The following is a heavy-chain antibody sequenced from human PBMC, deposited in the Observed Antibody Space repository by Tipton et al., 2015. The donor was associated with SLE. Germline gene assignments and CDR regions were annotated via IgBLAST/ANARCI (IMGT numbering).Heavy chain of an antibody. V-gene: IGHV4-4*09. CDR1: GDSIRRHF. CDR2: IYTSGST. Sequence: TLSLTCTVSGDSIRRHFWSWIRQPPGKGLEWIGYIYTSGSTNYNPSLKSRVTISVDTSKNQFSLKLSSVTAADTAVYYCARTQGYTSDAFDIWGQGTMVTVSS. J-gene: IGHJ3*02. CDR3: ARTQGYTSDAFDI. D-gene: IGHD6-13*01.